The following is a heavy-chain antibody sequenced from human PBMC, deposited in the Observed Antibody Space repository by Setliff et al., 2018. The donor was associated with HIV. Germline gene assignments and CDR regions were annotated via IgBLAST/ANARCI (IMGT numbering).Heavy chain of an antibody. J-gene: IGHJ4*02. Sequence: SETLSLTCTVSGASISRSSYYWGWIRQPPGKGLEWIGSTYNSGSTYYNPSLKSRVMISVDTSNNQFSLKVISVTAADTAVYYCASLLPYSSGWYDFYYWGQGTLVTVSS. V-gene: IGHV4-39*07. D-gene: IGHD6-13*01. CDR2: TYNSGST. CDR3: ASLLPYSSGWYDFYY. CDR1: GASISRSSYY.